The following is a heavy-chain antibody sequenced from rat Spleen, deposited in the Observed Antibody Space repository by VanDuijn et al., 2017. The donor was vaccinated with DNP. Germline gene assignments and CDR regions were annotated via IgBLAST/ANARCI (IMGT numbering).Heavy chain of an antibody. J-gene: IGHJ2*01. CDR1: GYSITSNY. D-gene: IGHD1-6*01. CDR3: ARYSLIKRMWDS. V-gene: IGHV3-1*01. CDR2: ISYSGTT. Sequence: EVQLQESGPGLVKPSQSLSLTCSVTGYSITSNYWGWFRKFPGNKMEWIGHISYSGTTSYHPSLKSRISSTRDTSKNQFFLQLSSVTTEDTATYYCARYSLIKRMWDSWGQGVTVTVSS.